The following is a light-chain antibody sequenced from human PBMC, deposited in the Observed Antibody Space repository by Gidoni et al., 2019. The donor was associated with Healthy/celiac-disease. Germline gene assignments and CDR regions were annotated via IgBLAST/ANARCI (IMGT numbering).Light chain of an antibody. CDR3: QQYDNLPPGS. CDR2: DAS. Sequence: DIQITQSPSSLSASVGGRVTITCPASQDISNYLNWYQQKPGKTPKLLIYDASNLETGVPSRFSGSRSGTDFTFTISSLQPEDIATYYCQQYDNLPPGSFGQGTKLEIK. J-gene: IGKJ2*04. V-gene: IGKV1-33*01. CDR1: QDISNY.